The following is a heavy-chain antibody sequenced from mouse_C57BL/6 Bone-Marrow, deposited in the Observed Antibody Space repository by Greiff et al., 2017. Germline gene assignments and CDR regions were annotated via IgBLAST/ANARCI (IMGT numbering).Heavy chain of an antibody. CDR3: ARTGLVVAY. V-gene: IGHV1-82*01. Sequence: VQLQQSGPELVKPGASVKISCKASGYAFSSSWMNWVKQRPGKGLEWIGRIYPGDGDTNYNGKFKGKATLTADKSSSTAYMQLSSLTSEDSAVYFCARTGLVVAYWGQGTLVIVSA. J-gene: IGHJ3*01. CDR1: GYAFSSSW. CDR2: IYPGDGDT. D-gene: IGHD3-3*01.